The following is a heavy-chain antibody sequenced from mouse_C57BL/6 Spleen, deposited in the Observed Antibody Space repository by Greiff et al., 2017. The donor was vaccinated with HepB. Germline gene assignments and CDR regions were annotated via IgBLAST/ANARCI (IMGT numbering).Heavy chain of an antibody. D-gene: IGHD1-1*01. CDR1: GYTFTDYY. Sequence: VQLQQSGPELVKPGASVKISCKASGYTFTDYYMNWVKQSHGKSLEWIGDINPNNGGTSYNQKFKGKATLTVDKSSSTAYMELRSLTSEDSAVYYCARKTLSYWYFDVWGTGTTVTVSS. J-gene: IGHJ1*03. V-gene: IGHV1-26*01. CDR2: INPNNGGT. CDR3: ARKTLSYWYFDV.